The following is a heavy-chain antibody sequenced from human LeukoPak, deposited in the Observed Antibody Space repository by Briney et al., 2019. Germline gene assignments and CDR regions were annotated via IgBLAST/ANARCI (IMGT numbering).Heavy chain of an antibody. J-gene: IGHJ4*02. CDR1: GGSFSGDY. CDR2: INHSGST. D-gene: IGHD3-22*01. V-gene: IGHV4-34*01. Sequence: PSETLSLTCAVYGGSFSGDYRSWIRQPPGKGLEWIGEINHSGSTNYNPSLKSRVTISVDTSKNQFSLKLSSVTAADTAVYYCARRGSSGYYYVDYWGQGTLVTVSS. CDR3: ARRGSSGYYYVDY.